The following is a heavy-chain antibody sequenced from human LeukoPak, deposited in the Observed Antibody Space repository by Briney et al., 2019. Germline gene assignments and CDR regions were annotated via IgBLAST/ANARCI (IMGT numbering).Heavy chain of an antibody. CDR3: AGVEGTDYYYYGMDV. J-gene: IGHJ6*02. D-gene: IGHD5-24*01. CDR2: IIPILGIA. V-gene: IGHV1-69*04. CDR1: GGTFSSYA. Sequence: SVKVSCRASGGTFSSYAISWVRQAPGQGLEWMGRIIPILGIANYAQKFQGRVTITADKSTSTAYMELSSLRSEDTAVYYCAGVEGTDYYYYGMDVWGQGTTVTVSS.